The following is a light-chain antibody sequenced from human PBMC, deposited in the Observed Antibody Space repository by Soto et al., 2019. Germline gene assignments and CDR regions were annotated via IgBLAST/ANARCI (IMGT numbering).Light chain of an antibody. CDR2: GAS. J-gene: IGKJ1*01. Sequence: EIVMTQSPATLSVCPGERATLSCRASQSVSSNLACYQQKPGQAPRLLIYGASTRATGIPARFSGSGSGTEFTLTISSLQSEDFAEYHCQQYNNWPQTFGQGTKVDIK. CDR1: QSVSSN. V-gene: IGKV3-15*01. CDR3: QQYNNWPQT.